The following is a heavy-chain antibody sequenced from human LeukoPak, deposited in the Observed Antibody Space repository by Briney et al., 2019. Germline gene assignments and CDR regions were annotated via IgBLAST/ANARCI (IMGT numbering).Heavy chain of an antibody. Sequence: PGGSLRLSCVVSGFTFSTYGRFAMHWLRQAPGKGLEWVAVLSYDGSEKKYADSVKGRFTISRENSKNIVYLEMNSLRVEDTAVYYCARDRDGSGSYFTYWFDPWGQGTLVTVSS. CDR1: GFTFSTYGRFA. J-gene: IGHJ5*02. CDR2: LSYDGSEK. D-gene: IGHD3-10*01. CDR3: ARDRDGSGSYFTYWFDP. V-gene: IGHV3-30*01.